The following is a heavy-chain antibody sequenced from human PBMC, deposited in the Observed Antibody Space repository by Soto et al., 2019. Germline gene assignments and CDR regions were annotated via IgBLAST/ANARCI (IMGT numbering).Heavy chain of an antibody. CDR1: GDSISSYY. D-gene: IGHD6-13*01. CDR2: IYYSGST. CDR3: AIITAVAGY. J-gene: IGHJ4*02. Sequence: SETLSLTCAVSGDSISSYYWSWVRQPPGKGLEWIGYIYYSGSTNYNPSLKSRVTISVDTSKNQFSLKLSSVTAADTAVYYCAIITAVAGYWGQGTLVTVSS. V-gene: IGHV4-59*01.